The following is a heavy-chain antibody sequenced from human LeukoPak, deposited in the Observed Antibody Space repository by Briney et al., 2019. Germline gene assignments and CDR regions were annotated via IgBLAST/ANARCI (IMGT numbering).Heavy chain of an antibody. V-gene: IGHV4-61*01. CDR3: ARLRSDSSGWYRFNWFDP. J-gene: IGHJ5*02. D-gene: IGHD6-19*01. Sequence: KPSETLSLTCAVSGYSISSSYYWSWIRQPPGKGLEWIGYIYYSGSTNYNPSLKSRVTISVDTSKNQFSLKLSSVTAADTAVYYCARLRSDSSGWYRFNWFDPWGQGTLVTVSS. CDR1: GYSISSSYY. CDR2: IYYSGST.